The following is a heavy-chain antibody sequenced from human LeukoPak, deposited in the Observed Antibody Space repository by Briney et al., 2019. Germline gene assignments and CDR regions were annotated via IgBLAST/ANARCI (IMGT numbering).Heavy chain of an antibody. V-gene: IGHV3-7*04. D-gene: IGHD1-14*01. J-gene: IGHJ4*02. CDR1: GFTFSNYW. CDR2: IKRDGSAR. CDR3: ARGDWEPSDY. Sequence: GGSLRLSCAASGFTFSNYWMTWVRQAPGKGLEWVANIKRDGSARNYVDSVKGRFTISRDNAKNSLYLQMNTLRVEDTAAYYCARGDWEPSDYWGQGTLVTVSS.